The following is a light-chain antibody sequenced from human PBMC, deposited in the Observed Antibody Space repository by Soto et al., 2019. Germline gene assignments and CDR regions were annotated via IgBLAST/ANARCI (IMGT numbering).Light chain of an antibody. Sequence: QSVLTQPASLSGSPGQSITISCTGTSSDIGAYDYVSWFQQHPGKAPKLMISEVNNRPSGVSNRFSGSKSGNTAYLTITGLQAEDEADYYCQSYDSSLSGSNVFGTGTKLTVL. J-gene: IGLJ1*01. CDR3: QSYDSSLSGSNV. CDR2: EVN. V-gene: IGLV2-14*01. CDR1: SSDIGAYDY.